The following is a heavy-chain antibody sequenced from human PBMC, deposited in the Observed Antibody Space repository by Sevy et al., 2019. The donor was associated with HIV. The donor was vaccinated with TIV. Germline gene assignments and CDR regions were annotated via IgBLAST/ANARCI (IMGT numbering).Heavy chain of an antibody. CDR1: VYKFINYG. Sequence: ASVKVSCKASVYKFINYGISWVRQAPGQGLEWMGWISINNGDTNYAQKFQGRDTLTTDTSTTTAYMELRSLRLDDTAVYYCARDHPHPGFSMSPDGRRSFDFWGQGTTVTASS. J-gene: IGHJ3*01. D-gene: IGHD3-9*01. V-gene: IGHV1-18*01. CDR2: ISINNGDT. CDR3: ARDHPHPGFSMSPDGRRSFDF.